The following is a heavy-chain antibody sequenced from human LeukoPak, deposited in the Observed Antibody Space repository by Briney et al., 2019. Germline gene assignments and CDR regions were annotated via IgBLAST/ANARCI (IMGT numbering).Heavy chain of an antibody. D-gene: IGHD5-12*01. J-gene: IGHJ3*02. CDR1: GFTFNSYN. CDR2: ISSDSSTI. Sequence: TGGSLRLSCAASGFTFNSYNMNWVRQAPGKGLEWVSYISSDSSTIFYADSVKGRFTISRDNAKNSLYLQMNSLRAEDTAVYYCARDLGYSGYDFAFDIWGQGTMVTVSS. V-gene: IGHV3-48*01. CDR3: ARDLGYSGYDFAFDI.